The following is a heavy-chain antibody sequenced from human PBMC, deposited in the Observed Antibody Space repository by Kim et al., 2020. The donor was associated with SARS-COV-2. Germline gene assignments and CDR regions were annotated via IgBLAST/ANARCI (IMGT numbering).Heavy chain of an antibody. Sequence: GGSLRLSCAASGFTLRGFWMHWVRQVPGKGLVWVSRINTDGSSIGFADSVKGRFTISRDNAKNTLYLQLNSLRAEDAAVYYCARENVLYGMDVWGQGTTVSVSS. CDR3: ARENVLYGMDV. V-gene: IGHV3-74*01. CDR1: GFTLRGFW. CDR2: INTDGSSI. J-gene: IGHJ6*02.